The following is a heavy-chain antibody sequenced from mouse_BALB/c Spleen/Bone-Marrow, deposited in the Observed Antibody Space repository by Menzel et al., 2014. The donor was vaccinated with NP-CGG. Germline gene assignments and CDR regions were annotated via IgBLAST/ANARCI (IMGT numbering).Heavy chain of an antibody. V-gene: IGHV5-9*02. Sequence: EVMLVESGGGLVKPGGSLKLSCAASGFAFSSYDMSWVRQTPEKRLEWVATIRSGGTDTYYSDSVKGRITISRDNARNTLYLQMSSLRSEDTALYYCARRRGYDYAFDYWGQGTPLTVSS. CDR2: IRSGGTDT. J-gene: IGHJ2*01. CDR3: ARRRGYDYAFDY. D-gene: IGHD2-4*01. CDR1: GFAFSSYD.